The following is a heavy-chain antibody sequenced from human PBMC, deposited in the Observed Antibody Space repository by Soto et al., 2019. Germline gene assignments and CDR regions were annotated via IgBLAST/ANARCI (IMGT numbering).Heavy chain of an antibody. Sequence: PGGSLRLSCAASGFTFSNAWMNWVRQAPGKGLEWVGRIKSKTDGGTTDYAAPVKGRFTISRDDSKNTLYLQMNSLKTEDTAVYYCTTDFCSSTSCYEYYYYGMDVWGQGTTVTVSS. D-gene: IGHD2-2*01. CDR2: IKSKTDGGTT. V-gene: IGHV3-15*07. CDR3: TTDFCSSTSCYEYYYYGMDV. J-gene: IGHJ6*02. CDR1: GFTFSNAW.